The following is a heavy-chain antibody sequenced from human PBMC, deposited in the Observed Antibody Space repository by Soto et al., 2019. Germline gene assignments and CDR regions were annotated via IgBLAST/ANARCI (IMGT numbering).Heavy chain of an antibody. D-gene: IGHD3-22*01. J-gene: IGHJ3*01. CDR1: GGIFGSHG. V-gene: IGHV1-69*01. CDR2: FIPIFRTL. CDR3: VRDRRIYYSDPHDEFVASDYEV. Sequence: QVQLLQSEAEVKKPGSSVRVSCTASGGIFGSHGFSWVRQAPGQRLEWVGGFIPIFRTLTYTEKCQARVRIAADESTNTVYLDLSSLTSEDTAVYYCVRDRRIYYSDPHDEFVASDYEVWGQGTMVSVSS.